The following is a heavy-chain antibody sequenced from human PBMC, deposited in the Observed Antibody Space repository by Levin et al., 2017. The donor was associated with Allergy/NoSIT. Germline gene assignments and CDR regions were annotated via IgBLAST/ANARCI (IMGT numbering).Heavy chain of an antibody. J-gene: IGHJ5*02. CDR1: GGSISSSSYY. Sequence: SETLSLTCTVSGGSISSSSYYWGWIRQPPGKGLEWIGSIYYSGSTYYNPSLKSRVTISVDTSKNQFSLKLSSVTAADTAVYYCARHPRGYSSQWFDPWGQGTLVTVSS. V-gene: IGHV4-39*01. D-gene: IGHD6-13*01. CDR2: IYYSGST. CDR3: ARHPRGYSSQWFDP.